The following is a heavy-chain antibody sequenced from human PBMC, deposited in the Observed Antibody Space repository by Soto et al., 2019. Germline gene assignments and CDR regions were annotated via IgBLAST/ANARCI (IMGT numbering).Heavy chain of an antibody. CDR1: GFTFSSYW. J-gene: IGHJ5*02. Sequence: SLRLSCAASGFTFSSYWMSWVRQAPGKGLEWVANIKQDGSEKYYVDSVKGRFTISRDNAKNSLYLQMNSLRAEDTAVYYCARTGQPRKYQLLYWFDPWGQGTLVTVSS. V-gene: IGHV3-7*03. D-gene: IGHD2-2*01. CDR2: IKQDGSEK. CDR3: ARTGQPRKYQLLYWFDP.